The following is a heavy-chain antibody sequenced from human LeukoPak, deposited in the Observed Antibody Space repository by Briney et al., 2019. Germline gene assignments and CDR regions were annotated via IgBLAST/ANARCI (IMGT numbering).Heavy chain of an antibody. CDR3: AKDGGLWVSAHWGDS. CDR2: ITTSDGNT. Sequence: GGSLRLSCAASGFTFSSYTMSCVRQAPGKGLEWVSTITTSDGNTYYADSVKGRFTVSRDNSKNTLFLQMNSLRAEDTAVYYCAKDGGLWVSAHWGDSWGRGTLVTVSS. CDR1: GFTFSSYT. V-gene: IGHV3-23*01. D-gene: IGHD7-27*01. J-gene: IGHJ4*02.